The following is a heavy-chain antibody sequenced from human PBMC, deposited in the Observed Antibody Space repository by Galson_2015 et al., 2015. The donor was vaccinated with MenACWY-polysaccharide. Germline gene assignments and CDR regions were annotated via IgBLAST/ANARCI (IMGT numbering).Heavy chain of an antibody. V-gene: IGHV3-30*03. CDR3: ARQTARRYSAALDI. CDR2: VASDGRDK. Sequence: SLRLSCAASGFTFSSYAMHWVRQVPGKGLEWVAVVASDGRDKHHTDSVKGRFTISRDNSKNTLYLQMNSLTSEDTALYYCARQTARRYSAALDIWGQGTMVTVSS. D-gene: IGHD1-14*01. CDR1: GFTFSSYA. J-gene: IGHJ3*02.